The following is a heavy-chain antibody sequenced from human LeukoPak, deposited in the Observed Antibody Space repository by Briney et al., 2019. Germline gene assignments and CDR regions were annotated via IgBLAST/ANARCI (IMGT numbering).Heavy chain of an antibody. Sequence: PSETLSLTCTVSGGSISSSSYYWGWIRQPPGKGLEWIGSIYYSGSTYYNPSLKSRVTISVDTSKNQFSLKLSSVTAADTAVYYCARHATSYVWGSYRYGNWFDPWGQGTLVTVSS. CDR2: IYYSGST. D-gene: IGHD3-16*02. CDR3: ARHATSYVWGSYRYGNWFDP. J-gene: IGHJ5*02. V-gene: IGHV4-39*01. CDR1: GGSISSSSYY.